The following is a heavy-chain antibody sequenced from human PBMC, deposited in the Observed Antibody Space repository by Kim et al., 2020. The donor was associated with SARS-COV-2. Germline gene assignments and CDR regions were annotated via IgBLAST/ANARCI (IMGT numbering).Heavy chain of an antibody. V-gene: IGHV4-31*02. J-gene: IGHJ4*02. D-gene: IGHD2-15*01. Sequence: LKSRVTISVDTSKNQFSLSLSSVTAADTAVYYCAREYCSGGSCYRFFGYWGQGTLVTVSS. CDR3: AREYCSGGSCYRFFGY.